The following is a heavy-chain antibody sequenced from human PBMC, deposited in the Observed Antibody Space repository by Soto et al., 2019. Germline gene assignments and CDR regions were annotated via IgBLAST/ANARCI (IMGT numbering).Heavy chain of an antibody. D-gene: IGHD2-15*01. J-gene: IGHJ4*02. CDR2: IXXAXXX. V-gene: IGHV3-13*01. Sequence: GGSLRLSCEASGFTFSGFDMHWVRQPTGKGLXWVXTIXXAXXXXXAXXVKGRFTISRDNAKNSLSLQMNSLRAGETAVYFCARGQEVGAHFFDSWGQGTQVTVSS. CDR1: GFTFSGFD. CDR3: ARGQEVGAHFFDS.